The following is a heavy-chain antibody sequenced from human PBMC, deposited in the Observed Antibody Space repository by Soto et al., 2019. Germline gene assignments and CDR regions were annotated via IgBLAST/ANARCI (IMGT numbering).Heavy chain of an antibody. J-gene: IGHJ4*02. CDR3: ARDGESSSSSDFDY. Sequence: GGSLRLSCAASGFTFSYYNMHWVRQAPGKGLEWISFIRSNSGNTYYADSVKGRFTISRDNAKNSLYLQMNSLRDEDTAVYYYARDGESSSSSDFDYWGQGTLVTVSS. CDR2: IRSNSGNT. CDR1: GFTFSYYN. V-gene: IGHV3-48*02. D-gene: IGHD6-6*01.